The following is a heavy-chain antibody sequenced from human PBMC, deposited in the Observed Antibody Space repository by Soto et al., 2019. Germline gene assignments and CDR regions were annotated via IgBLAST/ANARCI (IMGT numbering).Heavy chain of an antibody. D-gene: IGHD2-2*01. Sequence: SETLSLTCAVSGVPMTNTNWRSCVRRPPGKGLEWIGEVFHSWSTNYNPSLKSRVTISVDKSKNQFSLNLTSVTAADTAVYYCTRVAQGKCSGSRCYRWFDPWGQGTLVTVSS. V-gene: IGHV4-4*02. CDR2: VFHSWST. CDR1: GVPMTNTNW. J-gene: IGHJ5*02. CDR3: TRVAQGKCSGSRCYRWFDP.